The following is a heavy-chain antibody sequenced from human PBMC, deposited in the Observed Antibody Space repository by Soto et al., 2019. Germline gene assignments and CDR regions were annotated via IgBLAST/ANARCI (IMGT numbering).Heavy chain of an antibody. V-gene: IGHV3-48*03. CDR1: GFTFSSYE. J-gene: IGHJ4*02. CDR3: ARDLQIAVDGKRSSYYFDY. Sequence: PGGSLRLSCAASGFTFSSYEMNWVRQAPGKGLEWVLYISSSGSTIYYADSAKGRFTISRDNAKNSLYLQMNSLRAEDTAVYYCARDLQIAVDGKRSSYYFDYWGQGTLVTVSS. CDR2: ISSSGSTI. D-gene: IGHD6-19*01.